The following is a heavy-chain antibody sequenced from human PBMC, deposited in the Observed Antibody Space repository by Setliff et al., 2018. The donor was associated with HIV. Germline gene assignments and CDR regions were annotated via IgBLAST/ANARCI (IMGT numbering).Heavy chain of an antibody. D-gene: IGHD3-10*01. J-gene: IGHJ5*02. CDR2: ISPIIGNA. Sequence: ASVKVSCKASGYIFTDYYMHWVRQAPGQELGWMGGISPIIGNANYAQKFQGRITITADKSTSTAYMELSSLRSEDTAVYYCARDLGSGRRWFDPWGQGTMVTVSS. CDR3: ARDLGSGRRWFDP. CDR1: GYIFTDYY. V-gene: IGHV1-69*10.